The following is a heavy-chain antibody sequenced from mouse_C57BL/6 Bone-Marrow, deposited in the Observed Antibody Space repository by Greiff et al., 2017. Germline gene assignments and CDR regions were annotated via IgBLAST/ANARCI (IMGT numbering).Heavy chain of an antibody. V-gene: IGHV1-82*01. CDR1: GYAFSSSW. CDR3: ARSAYYDYDDY. Sequence: QVQLQQSGPELVKPGASVKISCKASGYAFSSSWMNWVKQRPGKGLEWIGRIYPGDGDTNYNGKFKGKATLTADKSSSTAYMQPSSLTSEDSAVYFCARSAYYDYDDYWGQGTTLTVSS. D-gene: IGHD2-4*01. J-gene: IGHJ2*01. CDR2: IYPGDGDT.